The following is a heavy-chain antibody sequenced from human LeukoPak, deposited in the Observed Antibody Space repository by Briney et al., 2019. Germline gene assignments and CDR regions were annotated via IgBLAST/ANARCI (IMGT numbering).Heavy chain of an antibody. Sequence: GASVKVSCKASGGTFSSYAISWVRQAPGQGLEWMGRIIPILGIANYAQKLQGRVTMTTDTSTSTAYMELRSLRSDDTAVYYCARDWKNNWFDPWGQGTLVTVSS. D-gene: IGHD1-1*01. J-gene: IGHJ5*02. CDR1: GGTFSSYA. V-gene: IGHV1-69*04. CDR3: ARDWKNNWFDP. CDR2: IIPILGIA.